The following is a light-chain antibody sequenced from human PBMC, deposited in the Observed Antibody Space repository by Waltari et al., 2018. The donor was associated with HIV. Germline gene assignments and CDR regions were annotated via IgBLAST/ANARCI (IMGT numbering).Light chain of an antibody. CDR1: QGISNS. J-gene: IGKJ2*01. CDR3: QQYYSTPT. CDR2: AAS. V-gene: IGKV1-NL1*01. Sequence: DIQMTQSPSSLSASVGDRVTITCRASQGISNSLAWYQQKPGKAPKLLLYAASRLESGVPSRFSGSGSGTDYTLTISSLQPEDFATYYGQQYYSTPTFGQGTKLEIK.